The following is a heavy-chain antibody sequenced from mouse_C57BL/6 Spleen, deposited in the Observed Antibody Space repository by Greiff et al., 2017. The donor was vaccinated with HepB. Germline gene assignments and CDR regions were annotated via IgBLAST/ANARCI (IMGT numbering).Heavy chain of an antibody. Sequence: VQLQQSGAELVRPGASVTLSCKASGYTFTDYEMHWVKQTPVHGLEWIGAIDPETGGTAYNQKFKGKAILTADKSSSTAYMELRSLTSEDSAVYYGTEYYGRSYVGYWGQGTTLTVSS. CDR1: GYTFTDYE. J-gene: IGHJ2*01. CDR3: TEYYGRSYVGY. V-gene: IGHV1-15*01. CDR2: IDPETGGT. D-gene: IGHD1-1*01.